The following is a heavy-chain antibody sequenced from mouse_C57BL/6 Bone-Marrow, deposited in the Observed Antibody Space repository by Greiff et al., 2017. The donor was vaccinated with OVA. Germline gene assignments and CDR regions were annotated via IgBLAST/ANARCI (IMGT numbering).Heavy chain of an antibody. CDR1: GYAFSSSW. J-gene: IGHJ1*03. CDR2: IYPGDGAT. CDR3: ESGYAWYFDV. Sequence: VKLQESGPELVKPWASVTISCTVSGYAFSSSWLNWVKQRPGKGLEWIGRIYPGDGATNYNGKLKGKATLTADKSSSTAYMQLSSLTSENSAVYICESGYAWYFDVWGTGTTVTVSS. D-gene: IGHD1-1*01. V-gene: IGHV1-82*01.